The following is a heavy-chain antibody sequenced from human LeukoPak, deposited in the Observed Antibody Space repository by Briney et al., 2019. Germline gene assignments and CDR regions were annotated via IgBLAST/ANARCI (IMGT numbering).Heavy chain of an antibody. D-gene: IGHD6-19*01. Sequence: SETLSLTCTAFGDSLSSHCWSWIRQSPGKGLEWIGYIYCSGSTHYYPSLRNRLTISEDTSNNQFFLKLTSVTAADTDVYYCARNVGWYTYERWGQGTLVNVSS. V-gene: IGHV4-59*08. J-gene: IGHJ4*02. CDR2: IYCSGST. CDR1: GDSLSSHC. CDR3: ARNVGWYTYER.